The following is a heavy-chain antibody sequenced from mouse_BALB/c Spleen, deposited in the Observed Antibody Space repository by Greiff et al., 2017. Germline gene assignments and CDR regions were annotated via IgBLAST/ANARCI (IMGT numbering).Heavy chain of an antibody. CDR3: ARDDGSSFAY. J-gene: IGHJ3*01. V-gene: IGHV1-80*01. CDR2: IYPGDGDT. Sequence: QVQLQQSGAELVRPGSSVKISCKASGYAFSSYWMNWVKQRPGQGLEWIGQIYPGDGDTNYNGKFKGKATLTADKSSSTAYMQLSSLTSEDSAVYFCARDDGSSFAYWGQGTLVTVSA. D-gene: IGHD1-1*01. CDR1: GYAFSSYW.